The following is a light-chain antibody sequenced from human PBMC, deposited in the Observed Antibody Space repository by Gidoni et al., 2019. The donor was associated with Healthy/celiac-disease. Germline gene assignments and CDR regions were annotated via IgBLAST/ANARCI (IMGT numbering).Light chain of an antibody. CDR3: QQYNSYPCS. V-gene: IGKV1-5*03. Sequence: DMQLSQSPSTLSASVGDRVTITCRASQSISSWLAWYQQKPGTAPKLLIYKASSIETGVPSRFSGSGSGTEFTLTISSLQPDDFATYYCQQYNSYPCSFGQGTKLEIK. J-gene: IGKJ2*04. CDR2: KAS. CDR1: QSISSW.